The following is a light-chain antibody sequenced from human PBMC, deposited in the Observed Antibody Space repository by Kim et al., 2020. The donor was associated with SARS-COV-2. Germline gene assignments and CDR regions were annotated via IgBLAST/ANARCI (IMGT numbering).Light chain of an antibody. CDR1: SGSIASNY. CDR2: ENN. J-gene: IGLJ1*01. CDR3: QSYDSYNRGV. Sequence: KPATTSCHRSSGSIASNYVHWYQQRPGSAPTTVIYENNRRPSGVPDRFSGSIDRSSNSASLTISELETDDEADYYCQSYDSYNRGVFGTGTKVTVL. V-gene: IGLV6-57*03.